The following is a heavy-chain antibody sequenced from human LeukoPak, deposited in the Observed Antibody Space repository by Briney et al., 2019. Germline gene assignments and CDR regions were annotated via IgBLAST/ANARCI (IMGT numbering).Heavy chain of an antibody. Sequence: PGGSLRLSCAASGFSFDDYPMHWARQAPGKGLEWVSLINEDGGKTFYADSVRGRFTISRDNSKNSLYLQMNSLRTEDTALYYCAKEIDTLGTNAFDIWGQGTIVTVSS. CDR2: INEDGGKT. D-gene: IGHD2-15*01. CDR3: AKEIDTLGTNAFDI. CDR1: GFSFDDYP. J-gene: IGHJ3*02. V-gene: IGHV3-43*02.